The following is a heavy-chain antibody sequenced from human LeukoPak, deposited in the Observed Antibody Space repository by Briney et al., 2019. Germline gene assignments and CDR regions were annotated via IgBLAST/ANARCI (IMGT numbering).Heavy chain of an antibody. CDR3: AKDLGYSYGWIDY. CDR2: ISGNGAKS. Sequence: PGGSLRLSCATSGFAFNTYAMSWVRQAPGKGLEWVSTISGNGAKSFSAGSVKGRFSISRDNSKNTLYLQMSSLRAEDTALYYCAKDLGYSYGWIDYWGQGLLVTVCS. D-gene: IGHD5-18*01. J-gene: IGHJ4*02. V-gene: IGHV3-23*01. CDR1: GFAFNTYA.